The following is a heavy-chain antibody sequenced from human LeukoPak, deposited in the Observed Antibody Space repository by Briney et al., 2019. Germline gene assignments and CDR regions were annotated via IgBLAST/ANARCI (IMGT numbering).Heavy chain of an antibody. CDR2: ISAYNGNT. CDR3: ARVAYHSSGWYFDY. CDR1: GYTFTSYG. V-gene: IGHV1-18*01. J-gene: IGHJ4*02. Sequence: ASVTVSCKASGYTFTSYGISWVRQAPGQGLEWMGWISAYNGNTNYAQKLRGRVTMTTDTSTSTAYMELRSLRSDDTAVYYCARVAYHSSGWYFDYWGQGTLVTVSS. D-gene: IGHD6-19*01.